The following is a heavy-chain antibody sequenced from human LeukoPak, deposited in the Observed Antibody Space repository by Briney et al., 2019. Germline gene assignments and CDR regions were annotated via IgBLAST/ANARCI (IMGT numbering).Heavy chain of an antibody. CDR1: GGTFSSYA. J-gene: IGHJ4*02. CDR2: IIPIFGTA. D-gene: IGHD5-18*01. V-gene: IGHV1-69*13. CDR3: ARVKFGYSYGYDY. Sequence: SVKVSCTASGGTFSSYAISRVRQAPGQGLEWMGGIIPIFGTANYAQKFQGRVTITADESTSTAYMELSSLRSEDTAVYYCARVKFGYSYGYDYWGQGTLVTVSS.